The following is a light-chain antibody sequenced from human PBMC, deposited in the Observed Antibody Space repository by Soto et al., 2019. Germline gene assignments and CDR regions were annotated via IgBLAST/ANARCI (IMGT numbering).Light chain of an antibody. Sequence: EIVLTQSPATLSLSPWERATLSCRASESVSRNLAWYQQKPGQAPRLLIYDASTRATGIPDRFSGGGSGTEFTLTISSLQSEDFVVYYCQQYNSWPPITFGQGTRLEIK. CDR3: QQYNSWPPIT. V-gene: IGKV3-15*01. CDR2: DAS. CDR1: ESVSRN. J-gene: IGKJ5*01.